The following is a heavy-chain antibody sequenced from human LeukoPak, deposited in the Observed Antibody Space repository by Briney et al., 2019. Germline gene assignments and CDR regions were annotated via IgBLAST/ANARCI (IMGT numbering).Heavy chain of an antibody. CDR3: ARTGTSRYYFYGVDV. CDR1: GGSFSGYY. Sequence: PSETLSLTCAVYGGSFSGYYWSLIRQPPGKGLEWIGEINHSGSTNYNPSLKSRVTMSVDTSKNQFSLKLNSVTATDTALYYCARTGTSRYYFYGVDVWGQGTTVTVSS. J-gene: IGHJ6*02. V-gene: IGHV4-34*01. D-gene: IGHD3-9*01. CDR2: INHSGST.